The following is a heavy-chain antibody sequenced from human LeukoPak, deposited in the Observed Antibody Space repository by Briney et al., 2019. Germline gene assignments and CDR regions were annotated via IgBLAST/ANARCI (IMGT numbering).Heavy chain of an antibody. Sequence: PGRSLRLSCAASGFTFSSYWMSWVRQAPGKGLEWVANIKQDGSETYYVDSVKGRFTISRDNAKNSLYLQMNSLRAEDTAVYYCARSIGGSYFFCDFWGLGTLVTVSS. CDR2: IKQDGSET. CDR1: GFTFSSYW. D-gene: IGHD1-26*01. J-gene: IGHJ4*02. V-gene: IGHV3-7*01. CDR3: ARSIGGSYFFCDF.